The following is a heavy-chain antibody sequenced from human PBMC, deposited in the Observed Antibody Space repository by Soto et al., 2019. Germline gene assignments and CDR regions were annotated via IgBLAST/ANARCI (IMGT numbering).Heavy chain of an antibody. D-gene: IGHD2-15*01. CDR1: GFTFSSYS. CDR2: ISSSSSYI. V-gene: IGHV3-21*01. CDR3: ARDRRSYCSGGSCPWAYYYYGMDV. J-gene: IGHJ6*02. Sequence: GSLRLSCAASGFTFSSYSMNWVRQAPGKGLEWVSSISSSSSYIYYADSVKGRFTISRDNAKNSLYLQMNSLRAEDTAVYYCARDRRSYCSGGSCPWAYYYYGMDVWGQGTTVTVSS.